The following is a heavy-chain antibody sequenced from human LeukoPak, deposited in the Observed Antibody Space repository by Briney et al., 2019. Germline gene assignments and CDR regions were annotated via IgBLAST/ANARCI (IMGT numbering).Heavy chain of an antibody. CDR2: INHSGST. Sequence: SETLSLTCAVYGGSFSGYYWSWIRQPPGKGLEWIGEINHSGSTNYNPSLKSRVTISVDTSKNQFSLKLSSVTAADTAVYYCARGPGAAAAIPGRRSGLDPWGQGTLVTVSS. J-gene: IGHJ5*02. V-gene: IGHV4-34*01. CDR1: GGSFSGYY. D-gene: IGHD2-2*02. CDR3: ARGPGAAAAIPGRRSGLDP.